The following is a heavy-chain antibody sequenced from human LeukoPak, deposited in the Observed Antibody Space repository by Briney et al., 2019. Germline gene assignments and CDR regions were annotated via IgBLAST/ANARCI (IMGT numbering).Heavy chain of an antibody. CDR3: AAVLGQQLVYYYGMDV. J-gene: IGHJ6*02. CDR1: GFTFSSSG. D-gene: IGHD6-13*01. Sequence: TSVKVSCKGSGFTFSSSGMQWVRQARGQRLEWIGWIVPGSGNTNYAHKFQERVTFTRDMSTSTAYMELSGLRSEDTAVYYCAAVLGQQLVYYYGMDVWGQGTTVTVSS. CDR2: IVPGSGNT. V-gene: IGHV1-58*02.